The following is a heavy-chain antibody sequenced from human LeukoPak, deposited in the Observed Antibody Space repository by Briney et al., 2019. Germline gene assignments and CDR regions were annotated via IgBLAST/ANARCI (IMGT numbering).Heavy chain of an antibody. Sequence: SETLSLTCTVSGGSISSYYWSWIRQPAGKGLEWIGRIYTSGSTNYNPSLKSRVTMSVDTSKNQFSLKLSSVTAADTAVYYCAKYDTTYGEVDYWGQGTLVTVSS. V-gene: IGHV4-4*07. J-gene: IGHJ4*02. CDR3: AKYDTTYGEVDY. CDR1: GGSISSYY. D-gene: IGHD3-9*01. CDR2: IYTSGST.